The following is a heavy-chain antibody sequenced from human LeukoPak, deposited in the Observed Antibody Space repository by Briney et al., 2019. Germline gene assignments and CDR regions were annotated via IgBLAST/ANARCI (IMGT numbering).Heavy chain of an antibody. CDR3: ARDRGGGSYWAY. Sequence: ASVKVSCKPSGYTFTDYYIHWVRQAPGQGLEWMGWISAYNGNTNYAQKYQDRVTMTTDTTTAYMELRSLISDDTAAYYCARDRGGGSYWAYWGQGSLVTVSS. J-gene: IGHJ4*02. CDR2: ISAYNGNT. CDR1: GYTFTDYY. V-gene: IGHV1-18*04. D-gene: IGHD1-26*01.